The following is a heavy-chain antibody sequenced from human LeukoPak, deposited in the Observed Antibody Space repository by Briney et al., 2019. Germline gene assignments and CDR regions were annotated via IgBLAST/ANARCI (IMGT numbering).Heavy chain of an antibody. CDR1: GGSISSSSYS. CDR3: ARHERGGSYSRGYFDY. V-gene: IGHV4-39*01. J-gene: IGHJ4*02. Sequence: PSETLSLTCTVSGGSISSSSYSWGWIRQPPGKGLEWIGSIYYSGSTYYNPSLKSRVTISVDTSKNQFSLKLSSVTAADTAVYYCARHERGGSYSRGYFDYWGQGTLVTVSS. D-gene: IGHD1-26*01. CDR2: IYYSGST.